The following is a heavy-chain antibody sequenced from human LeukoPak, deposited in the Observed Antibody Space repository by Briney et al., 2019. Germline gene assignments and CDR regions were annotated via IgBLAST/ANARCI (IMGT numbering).Heavy chain of an antibody. CDR3: ARPGPTYYDFWSGYFQRENWFDP. CDR1: GYTFTGYY. CDR2: INPNSGGT. V-gene: IGHV1-2*02. Sequence: ASVKVSCKASGYTFTGYYMHWVRQAPGQGLEWMGWINPNSGGTNYAQKFQGRVTMTRDTSISTAYMELSRLRSDDTAVYYCARPGPTYYDFWSGYFQRENWFDPWGQGTLVTVSS. D-gene: IGHD3-3*01. J-gene: IGHJ5*02.